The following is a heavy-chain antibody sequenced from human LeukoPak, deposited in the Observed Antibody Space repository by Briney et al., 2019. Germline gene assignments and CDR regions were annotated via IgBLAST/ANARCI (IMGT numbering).Heavy chain of an antibody. V-gene: IGHV3-11*04. CDR2: ISSSGSTI. J-gene: IGHJ4*02. CDR1: GFTFSDYY. Sequence: KPGGSLRLSCATSGFTFSDYYFSWIRQAPGKGLEWVSYISSSGSTIYYADSVQGRFTISRDNAKNSLYLQMNSLRAEDTAVYYCAREPGYSSSWVYWGQGTLVTVSS. CDR3: AREPGYSSSWVY. D-gene: IGHD6-13*01.